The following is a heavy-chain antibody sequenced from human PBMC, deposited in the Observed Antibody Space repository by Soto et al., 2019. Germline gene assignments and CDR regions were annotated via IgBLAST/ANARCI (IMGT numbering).Heavy chain of an antibody. CDR2: INAGNGNT. V-gene: IGHV1-3*01. CDR1: GYTFTSYA. Sequence: ASVKVSCKASGYTFTSYAMHWVRQAPGQRLEWMGWINAGNGNTKYSQKFQGRVTITRDTSASTAYMELSSLRSEDTAVYYCARGRSLRYFDWLLFYCGQGTLVTVSS. CDR3: ARGRSLRYFDWLLFY. J-gene: IGHJ4*02. D-gene: IGHD3-9*01.